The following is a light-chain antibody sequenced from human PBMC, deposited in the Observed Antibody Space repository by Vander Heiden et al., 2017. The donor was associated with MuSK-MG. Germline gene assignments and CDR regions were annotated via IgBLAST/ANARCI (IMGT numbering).Light chain of an antibody. CDR2: LGS. J-gene: IGKJ5*01. CDR3: MLAIHQP. Sequence: DIVMTQSPLSLPVTPGEPASISCRSSQSLLHSNGYNYLDWYLQKPGQSPQLLIYLGSNRAAGVPDRLRGSGSGIELKMNISRVEAEDVGVYYCMLAIHQPFGQGTRLEMK. CDR1: QSLLHSNGYNY. V-gene: IGKV2-28*01.